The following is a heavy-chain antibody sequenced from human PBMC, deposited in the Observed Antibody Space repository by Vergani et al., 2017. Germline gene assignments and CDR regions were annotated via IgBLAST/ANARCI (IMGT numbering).Heavy chain of an antibody. Sequence: QVQLQESGPGLVKPSQTLSLTCTVSGGSISSGGYYWSWIRQHPGKGLEWIGYIYYSGSTYYNPSLKSRVTISVDTSKNQFSLKLSSVTAADTAGYYCARGYQGEAARSYDIVTGPYWYFDLWGRGTLVTVSA. D-gene: IGHD3-9*01. CDR3: ARGYQGEAARSYDIVTGPYWYFDL. CDR2: IYYSGST. CDR1: GGSISSGGYY. V-gene: IGHV4-31*03. J-gene: IGHJ2*01.